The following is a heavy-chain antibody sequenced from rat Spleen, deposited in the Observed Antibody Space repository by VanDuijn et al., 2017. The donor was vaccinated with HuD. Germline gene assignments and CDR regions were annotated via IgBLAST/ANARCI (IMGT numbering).Heavy chain of an antibody. CDR2: LRYNGDT. CDR3: ARGDYSSYIFDY. V-gene: IGHV2-34*01. J-gene: IGHJ2*01. Sequence: QVQLKESGPGPVQPSETLSLACTVSGFSLTSYGVDWVRQPPGEGLEWMGRLRYNGDTSYNSAFKSRLSISRDTSKSQVFLKMNSLQTEDIATYYCARGDYSSYIFDYWGQGVMVTVSS. D-gene: IGHD1-2*01. CDR1: GFSLTSYG.